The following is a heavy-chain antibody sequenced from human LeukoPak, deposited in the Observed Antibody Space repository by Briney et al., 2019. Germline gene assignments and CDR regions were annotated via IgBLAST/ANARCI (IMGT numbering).Heavy chain of an antibody. CDR2: IYYSGST. CDR1: GGSISSSSYY. Sequence: PSETLSLTCTVSGGSISSSSYYWGWIRQPPGKGLEWIGSIYYSGSTYYNPSLKSRVTISVDTSKNQFSLKLSSVTAADTAVYYCAGDNGGSYYGRSSAFDIWGQGTMVTVSS. V-gene: IGHV4-39*07. J-gene: IGHJ3*02. D-gene: IGHD1-26*01. CDR3: AGDNGGSYYGRSSAFDI.